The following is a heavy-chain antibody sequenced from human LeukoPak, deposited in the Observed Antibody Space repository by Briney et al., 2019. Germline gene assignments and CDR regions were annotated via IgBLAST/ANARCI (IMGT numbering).Heavy chain of an antibody. CDR1: GFTFSSYA. CDR3: ARDSTTVVTHY. J-gene: IGHJ4*02. Sequence: GGSLRLSCAASGFTFSSYAMSWVRQAPGKGLEWVSYISSSGSTIYYADSVKGRFTISRDNAKNSLYLQMNSLRAEDTAVYYCARDSTTVVTHYWGQGTLVTVSS. D-gene: IGHD4-17*01. CDR2: ISSSGSTI. V-gene: IGHV3-48*04.